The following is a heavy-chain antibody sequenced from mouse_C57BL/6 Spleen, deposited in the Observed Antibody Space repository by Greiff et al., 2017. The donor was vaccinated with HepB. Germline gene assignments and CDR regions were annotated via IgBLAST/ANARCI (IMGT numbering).Heavy chain of an antibody. Sequence: EVHLVESGGGLVKPGGSLKLSCAASGFTFSDYGMHWVRQVPEKGLAWVAYISSGSSTINYADTLKGRFTIPRDNAKNTLFRQMTSLRSEDTAMYYCARYYGYAMDYWGQGTSVTVSS. CDR2: ISSGSSTI. D-gene: IGHD1-1*01. CDR3: ARYYGYAMDY. J-gene: IGHJ4*01. V-gene: IGHV5-17*01. CDR1: GFTFSDYG.